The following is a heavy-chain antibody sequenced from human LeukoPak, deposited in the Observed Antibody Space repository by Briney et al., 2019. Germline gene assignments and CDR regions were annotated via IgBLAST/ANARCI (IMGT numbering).Heavy chain of an antibody. Sequence: GGSLRLSCAASGFTFSSYAMSWVRQAPGKGLEWVSAISGSGGSTYYADSVKGRFTISRDNSKNTMYLQMNSLRAEDTALYYCAKALDTYGYMRFDFWGQGTLVTVSS. CDR3: AKALDTYGYMRFDF. CDR2: ISGSGGST. J-gene: IGHJ4*02. V-gene: IGHV3-23*01. D-gene: IGHD5-18*01. CDR1: GFTFSSYA.